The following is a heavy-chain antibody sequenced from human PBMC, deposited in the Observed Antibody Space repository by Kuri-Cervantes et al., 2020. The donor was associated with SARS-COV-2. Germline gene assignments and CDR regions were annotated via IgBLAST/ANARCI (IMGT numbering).Heavy chain of an antibody. CDR1: GFTVSSNY. Sequence: CAASGFTVSSNYMSWVRQAPGKGLEWVSVIYSGGSTYYADSVKGRFTISRDNSKNTLYLQMNSLRAEDTAVYYCARYHRGYCTNGVCSYFDYWGQGTLVTVSS. J-gene: IGHJ4*02. CDR2: IYSGGST. CDR3: ARYHRGYCTNGVCSYFDY. D-gene: IGHD2-8*01. V-gene: IGHV3-66*01.